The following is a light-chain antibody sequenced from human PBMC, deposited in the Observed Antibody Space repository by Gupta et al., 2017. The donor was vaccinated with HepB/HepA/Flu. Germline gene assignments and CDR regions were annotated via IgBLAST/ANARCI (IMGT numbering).Light chain of an antibody. CDR3: QHEYNWPRT. CDR2: DAS. J-gene: IGKJ1*01. V-gene: IGKV3-15*01. CDR1: QGVGSS. Sequence: EIVMTQSPATLSVSPGDKATLSCRASQGVGSSLAWYQQKPGQAPRLLIYDASSRPRGIPDRFRGSGSGTEFTLTITYLQSEDFAVYCCQHEYNWPRTFGQGTKVEIK.